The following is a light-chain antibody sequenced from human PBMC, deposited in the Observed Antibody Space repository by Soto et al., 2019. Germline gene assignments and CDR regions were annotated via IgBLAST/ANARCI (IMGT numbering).Light chain of an antibody. CDR2: GAS. CDR3: QQYNNWPPLT. V-gene: IGKV3-15*01. CDR1: QSVSSN. J-gene: IGKJ4*01. Sequence: EIVVTQSPATLSVSPGERATLYCRASQSVSSNLAWYQQKPGQAPRLLIYGASTKATGIPARFGDSGSGKEFTLTISSLQYENVAVYYCQQYNNWPPLTFGGGTKVEIK.